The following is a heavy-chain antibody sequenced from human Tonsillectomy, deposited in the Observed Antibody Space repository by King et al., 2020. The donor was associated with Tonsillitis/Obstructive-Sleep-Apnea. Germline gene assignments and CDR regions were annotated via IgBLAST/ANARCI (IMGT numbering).Heavy chain of an antibody. CDR3: ARGGIGYDFAFDI. CDR1: GYSFTSYW. D-gene: IGHD5-12*01. J-gene: IGHJ3*02. V-gene: IGHV5-10-1*01. CDR2: IDPSDSYT. Sequence: VQLVESGAEVKEPGESLRISCKGSGYSFTSYWINWVRQMPGKGLEWMGRIDPSDSYTSYSPSFQGHVTFSVDKSISTAHLQWSSLRASDNAMYYCARGGIGYDFAFDIWGQGTMVTVSS.